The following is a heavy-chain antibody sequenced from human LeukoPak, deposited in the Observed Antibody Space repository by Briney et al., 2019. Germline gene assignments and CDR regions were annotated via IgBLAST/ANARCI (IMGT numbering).Heavy chain of an antibody. Sequence: SETLSLTWTVSGGSISSYYWSWIRQPQGKGLEWIGSIHYSGSTYYNPSLRSRVTISVDTSKNQFSLKLSSVTAADTAVYYCARLATAGYSSGWYPGYWGQGTLVTVSS. D-gene: IGHD6-19*01. CDR3: ARLATAGYSSGWYPGY. J-gene: IGHJ4*02. CDR1: GGSISSYY. V-gene: IGHV4-59*05. CDR2: IHYSGST.